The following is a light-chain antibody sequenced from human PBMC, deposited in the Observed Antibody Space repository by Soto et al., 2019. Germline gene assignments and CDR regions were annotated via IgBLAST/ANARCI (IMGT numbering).Light chain of an antibody. J-gene: IGKJ4*01. Sequence: ETVLTQSPATLSLSPGERATLSCRASQSVRSYLAWYQQKPGQAPRLLIYDASTRATGIPARFSGSGSGTDFTLTISSLEPEDFAVYYCHQRHSWPLTCGGGTRVEIK. V-gene: IGKV3-11*01. CDR2: DAS. CDR3: HQRHSWPLT. CDR1: QSVRSY.